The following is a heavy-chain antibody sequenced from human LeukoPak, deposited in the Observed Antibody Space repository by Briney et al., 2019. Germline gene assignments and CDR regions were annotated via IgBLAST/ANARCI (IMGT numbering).Heavy chain of an antibody. CDR2: IKQDGSEK. Sequence: PGGSLRLSCAASGFTLSSYWVSGVRQAPGKGREGVANIKQDGSEKYYVDCVKGRFTISRDNAKNSLYLQMNSLRAEDTAVYYCARDIYGDHYRPYNWFDPWGQGTLVTVSS. J-gene: IGHJ5*02. CDR3: ARDIYGDHYRPYNWFDP. V-gene: IGHV3-7*01. CDR1: GFTLSSYW. D-gene: IGHD4-17*01.